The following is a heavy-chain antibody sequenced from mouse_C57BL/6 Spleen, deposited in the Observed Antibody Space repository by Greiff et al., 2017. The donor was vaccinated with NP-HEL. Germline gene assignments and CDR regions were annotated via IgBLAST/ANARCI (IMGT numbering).Heavy chain of an antibody. CDR1: GYTFTSYW. V-gene: IGHV1-64*01. J-gene: IGHJ3*01. D-gene: IGHD2-2*01. Sequence: QVQLQQPGAELVKPGASVKLSCKASGYTFTSYWMHWVKQRPGQGLEWIGMIHPNSGSTNYNEKFKSKATLTVDKSSSPAYMQLSSLTSEDSAVYYCARSYGYDEGWFAYWGQGTLVTVSA. CDR3: ARSYGYDEGWFAY. CDR2: IHPNSGST.